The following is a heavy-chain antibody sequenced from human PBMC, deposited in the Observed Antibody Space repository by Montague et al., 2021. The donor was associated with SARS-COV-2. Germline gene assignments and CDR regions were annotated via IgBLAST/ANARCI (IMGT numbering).Heavy chain of an antibody. D-gene: IGHD7-27*01. V-gene: IGHV4-34*01. J-gene: IGHJ2*01. CDR3: AKEADWGSDWYFDL. CDR1: GGSFSGHY. Sequence: SETLSLTCDVSGGSFSGHYWSWIREPSGKGLEWIGEISHRGSTXXXPSXXXRGTISIDQSKTQLALNLYSATAADTAMNYCAKEADWGSDWYFDLWGRGTLVTVSS. CDR2: ISHRGST.